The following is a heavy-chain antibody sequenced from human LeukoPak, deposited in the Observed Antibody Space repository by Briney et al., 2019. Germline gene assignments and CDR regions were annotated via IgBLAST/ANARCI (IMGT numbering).Heavy chain of an antibody. D-gene: IGHD1-26*01. CDR3: ARANFHSVNYPVLFDY. CDR1: GFTFSNYW. V-gene: IGHV3-74*01. CDR2: INNDGSIT. J-gene: IGHJ4*02. Sequence: GGSLRLSCAASGFTFSNYWMHWVWHGPGKGLVWVSRINNDGSITNYADSVKGRFTFSRDNAKNTLYLQMSSLRAEDTAVYYCARANFHSVNYPVLFDYWGPGTLVTVSS.